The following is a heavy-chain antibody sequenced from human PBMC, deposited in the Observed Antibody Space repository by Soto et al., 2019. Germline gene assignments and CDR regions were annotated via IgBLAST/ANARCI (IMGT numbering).Heavy chain of an antibody. CDR1: GGSFSGYY. Sequence: PSETLSLTCAVYGGSFSGYYWSWIRQPPGKGLEWIGEINHSGSTNYNPSLKSRVTISVDTSKNQFSLKLSSVTAADTAVYYCARGGPRGYSYGQGDYYYYGMDVWGQGTTVTAP. CDR2: INHSGST. V-gene: IGHV4-34*01. D-gene: IGHD5-18*01. J-gene: IGHJ6*02. CDR3: ARGGPRGYSYGQGDYYYYGMDV.